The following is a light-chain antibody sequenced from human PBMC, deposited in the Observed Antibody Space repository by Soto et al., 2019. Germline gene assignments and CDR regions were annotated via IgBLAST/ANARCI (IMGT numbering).Light chain of an antibody. J-gene: IGKJ5*01. CDR1: QSVSSSY. V-gene: IGKV3-20*01. CDR2: GAS. Sequence: EIVLTQSPGTLSLSPGERATLSCRASQSVSSSYLAWYQQQPGQAPRLLIYGASSRATGIPDRFSGSGSGTDFTLTISRLEPEDXAVYYCQQYGSSPITFG. CDR3: QQYGSSPIT.